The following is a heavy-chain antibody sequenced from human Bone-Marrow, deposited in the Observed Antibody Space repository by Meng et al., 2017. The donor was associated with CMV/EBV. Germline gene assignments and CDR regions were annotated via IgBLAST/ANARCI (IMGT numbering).Heavy chain of an antibody. Sequence: SVKVSCKASGYTFTSYGISWVRQAPGQGLEWMGWISAYNGNTNYAQKLQGRVTMTRNTSISTAYMELSSLRSEDTAVYYCARVKTGYCSSTSCYPPLYGMDVWGQGTTVTVSS. V-gene: IGHV1-18*01. CDR1: GYTFTSYG. CDR2: ISAYNGNT. D-gene: IGHD2-2*01. J-gene: IGHJ6*02. CDR3: ARVKTGYCSSTSCYPPLYGMDV.